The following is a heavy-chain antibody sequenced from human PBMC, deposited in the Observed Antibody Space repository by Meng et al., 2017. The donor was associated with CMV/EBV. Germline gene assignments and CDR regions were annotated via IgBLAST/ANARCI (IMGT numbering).Heavy chain of an antibody. CDR2: ISYDGSNK. CDR3: VRGWQQLAFDY. CDR1: GVTFSSSA. V-gene: IGHV3-30-3*01. J-gene: IGHJ4*02. Sequence: SCAASGVTFSSSAMHWVRQAPGKGLEWVAVISYDGSNKYYADSVKGRFTISRDNSKNTLYLQMNSLRAEDAALYYCVRGWQQLAFDYWGQGTLVTVSS. D-gene: IGHD6-13*01.